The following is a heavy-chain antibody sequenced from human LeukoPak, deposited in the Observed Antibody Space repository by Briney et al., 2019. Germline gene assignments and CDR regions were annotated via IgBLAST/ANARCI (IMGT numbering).Heavy chain of an antibody. D-gene: IGHD5-24*01. V-gene: IGHV1-24*01. CDR2: FDPEDGET. CDR1: GYTLTELS. J-gene: IGHJ3*02. CDR3: ATVRWLQSRYAFDI. Sequence: ASVKVSCKVSGYTLTELSMHWVRQAPGTGLEWMGGFDPEDGETIYAQKFQGRGTMTEDTSTDTAYMELSSLRSEDTAVYYCATVRWLQSRYAFDIWGQGTMVTVSS.